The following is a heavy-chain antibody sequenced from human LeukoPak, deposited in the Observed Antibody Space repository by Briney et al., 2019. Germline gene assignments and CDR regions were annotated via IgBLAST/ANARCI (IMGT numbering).Heavy chain of an antibody. J-gene: IGHJ4*02. D-gene: IGHD6-19*01. V-gene: IGHV4-34*01. CDR3: ARTLIQVAAYVY. Sequence: PSETLSLTCTVYGGSFSGYYWSWIRQSPEKGLEWIGGINLSGGTNYNPSLKSRVTMSVDTSKNQFSLKLTSVTAADTGVYYCARTLIQVAAYVYWGQGTLVTVSS. CDR2: INLSGGT. CDR1: GGSFSGYY.